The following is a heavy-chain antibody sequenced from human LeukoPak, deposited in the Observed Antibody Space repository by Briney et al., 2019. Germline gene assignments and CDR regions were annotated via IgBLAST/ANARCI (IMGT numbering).Heavy chain of an antibody. CDR1: GFTFSRNY. V-gene: IGHV3-66*02. D-gene: IGHD3-10*01. CDR3: ARERATYYYGSGSFFDY. Sequence: GGSLRLSCAAPGFTFSRNYMSWVRQAPGKGLEGVSVIYSGGSTYYADSVTGRFTISTDNSKNTLYLQMNSLRAEDTAVYYCARERATYYYGSGSFFDYWGQGTLVTVSS. J-gene: IGHJ4*02. CDR2: IYSGGST.